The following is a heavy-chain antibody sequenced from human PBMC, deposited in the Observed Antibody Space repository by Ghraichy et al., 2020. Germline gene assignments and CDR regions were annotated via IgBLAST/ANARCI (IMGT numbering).Heavy chain of an antibody. CDR2: ISSSGSTI. D-gene: IGHD3-22*01. Sequence: GGSLRLSCAASGFTFSDYYMSWIRQAPGKGLEWVSYISSSGSTIYYADSVKGRFTISRDNAKNSLYLQMNSLRAEDTAVYYCARSLYYYDSSGYWIWFDPWGQGTLVTVSS. J-gene: IGHJ5*02. CDR3: ARSLYYYDSSGYWIWFDP. CDR1: GFTFSDYY. V-gene: IGHV3-11*01.